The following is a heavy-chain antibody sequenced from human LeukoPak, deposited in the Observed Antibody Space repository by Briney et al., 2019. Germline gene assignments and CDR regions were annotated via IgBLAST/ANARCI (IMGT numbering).Heavy chain of an antibody. CDR1: GFTFSSYW. D-gene: IGHD6-6*01. CDR3: AIHSSSSPFDY. CDR2: INSDGSST. V-gene: IGHV3-74*01. J-gene: IGHJ4*02. Sequence: PGGSLRFSCAASGFTFSSYWMHWVRQAPGKGLVWVSRINSDGSSTSYADSVKGRFTISRDNAKNTLYLQMNSLRAEDTAVYYCAIHSSSSPFDYWGQGTLVTVSS.